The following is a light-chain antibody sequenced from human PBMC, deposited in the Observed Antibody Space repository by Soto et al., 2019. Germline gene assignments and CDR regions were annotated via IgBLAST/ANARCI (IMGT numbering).Light chain of an antibody. Sequence: EIVLTQSPATLSLSPGERDTLSCRASQSVINYLAWYQQKPGQAPRLLIYDTSNRATGIPARFSGSGSGTDFTLIISSLEPEDFAVYYCQQRANWPLTFGGGTKVEIK. CDR3: QQRANWPLT. V-gene: IGKV3-11*01. CDR1: QSVINY. CDR2: DTS. J-gene: IGKJ4*01.